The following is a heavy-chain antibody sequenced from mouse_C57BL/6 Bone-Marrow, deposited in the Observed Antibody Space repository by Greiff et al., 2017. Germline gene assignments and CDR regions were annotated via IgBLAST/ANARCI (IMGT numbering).Heavy chain of an antibody. J-gene: IGHJ3*01. CDR2: ISSGSSTI. CDR3: ARTGFAY. CDR1: GFTFSDYG. Sequence: MQGVESGGGLVKPGGSLKLSCAASGFTFSDYGMHWVRQAPEKGLEWVAYISSGSSTIYYADTVKGRFTISRDNAKNTLFLQMTSLRSEDTAMYYCARTGFAYWGQGTLVTVSA. V-gene: IGHV5-17*01.